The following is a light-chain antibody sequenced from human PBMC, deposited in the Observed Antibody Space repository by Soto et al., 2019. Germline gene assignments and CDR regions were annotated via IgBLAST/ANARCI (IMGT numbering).Light chain of an antibody. CDR1: QSVSNY. V-gene: IGKV3-11*01. J-gene: IGKJ4*01. CDR3: QQRSNWPPVT. CDR2: DAS. Sequence: EIVLTQSPATLSLSPGERATLSCRASQSVSNYLAWYQQKPGQAPRLLIYDASNMASGIPARFSGSGSGTDFTLTISSLDPEDFAVYYCQQRSNWPPVTFGGGTKVEIK.